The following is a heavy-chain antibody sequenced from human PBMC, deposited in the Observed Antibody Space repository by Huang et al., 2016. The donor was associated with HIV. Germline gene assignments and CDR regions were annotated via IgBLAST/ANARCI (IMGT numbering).Heavy chain of an antibody. D-gene: IGHD6-25*01. Sequence: EGQLVESGGGIIQRGGSRRLYCAASGSTFNSYWMHWVRQVPEKGRVWVSGINSDGSRTSYADSVKGRFTISRDNAKNKLYLEMSSLRVEDTAVYYCARDPRGYREVYGMDVWGRGTTVTVSS. CDR3: ARDPRGYREVYGMDV. J-gene: IGHJ6*02. CDR2: INSDGSRT. V-gene: IGHV3-74*01. CDR1: GSTFNSYW.